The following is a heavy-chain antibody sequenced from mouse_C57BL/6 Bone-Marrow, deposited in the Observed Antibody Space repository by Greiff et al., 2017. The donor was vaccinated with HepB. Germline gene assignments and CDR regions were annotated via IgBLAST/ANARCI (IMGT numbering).Heavy chain of an antibody. CDR1: GFTFSDYY. V-gene: IGHV5-16*01. J-gene: IGHJ1*03. Sequence: EVKLVESEGGLVQPGSSMKLSCTASGFTFSDYYMAWVRQVPEKGLEWVANINYDGSSTYYLDSLKSRFIISRDNAKNILYLQMSSLKSEDTATYYCARGDYSNFYWYFDVWGTGTTVTVSS. CDR3: ARGDYSNFYWYFDV. CDR2: INYDGSST. D-gene: IGHD2-5*01.